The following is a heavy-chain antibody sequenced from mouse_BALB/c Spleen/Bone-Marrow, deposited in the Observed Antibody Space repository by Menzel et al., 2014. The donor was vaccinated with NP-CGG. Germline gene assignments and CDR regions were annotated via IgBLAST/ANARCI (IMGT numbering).Heavy chain of an antibody. CDR2: IWGGGST. D-gene: IGHD2-2*01. CDR3: ASPWGGYHYAVDY. V-gene: IGHV2-6-4*01. Sequence: VMLVESGPGLVAPSQSLSITCTVSGFSLSRYSVHWVRQPPGKGLEWLGMIWGGGSTDYNSALKSRLSISKDDSKGQVFLKMNSLQTDDTAMYYCASPWGGYHYAVDYWGQGTSVTVSS. CDR1: GFSLSRYS. J-gene: IGHJ4*01.